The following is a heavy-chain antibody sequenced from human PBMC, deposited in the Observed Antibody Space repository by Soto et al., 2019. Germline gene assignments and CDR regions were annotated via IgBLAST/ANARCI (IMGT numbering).Heavy chain of an antibody. Sequence: QVQLQESGPGLVKPSQTLSLTCTVSGGSISSGDYYWSWIRQPPGKGLEWIGYIYYSGSTYYNPSLKSRVTIAVDTSKNQFSLKLSSVTAADTAVYYCARQRGAGFDAFDIWGQGTMVTVSS. CDR3: ARQRGAGFDAFDI. D-gene: IGHD3-10*01. CDR2: IYYSGST. V-gene: IGHV4-30-4*01. CDR1: GGSISSGDYY. J-gene: IGHJ3*02.